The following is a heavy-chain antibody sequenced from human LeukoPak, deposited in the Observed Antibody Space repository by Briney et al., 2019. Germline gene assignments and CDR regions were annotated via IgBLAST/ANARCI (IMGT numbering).Heavy chain of an antibody. Sequence: GGSLRLSCAASGFNFSSYAMGWVRQAPGKGLEWISAVSGSGGGSYFADSVKGRVTISRDNSNNTLFLQMNSLRAKDTALYYCSKEKFRYGGHYYGAFDYWGQGTLVTVSA. V-gene: IGHV3-23*01. D-gene: IGHD4-17*01. J-gene: IGHJ4*02. CDR2: VSGSGGGS. CDR1: GFNFSSYA. CDR3: SKEKFRYGGHYYGAFDY.